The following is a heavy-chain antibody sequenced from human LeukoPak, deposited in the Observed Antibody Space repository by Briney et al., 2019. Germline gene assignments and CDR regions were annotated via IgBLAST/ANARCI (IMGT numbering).Heavy chain of an antibody. CDR3: ARGLVQDVGLGY. D-gene: IGHD6-6*01. V-gene: IGHV3-21*01. J-gene: IGHJ4*02. CDR2: ITSSGNTT. CDR1: GFTFSFYA. Sequence: GGSLRLSCAASGFTFSFYAMSWVCQAPGKGLEWVAGITSSGNTTYYADPVKGRFTISRDNAKNSLYLQMNSLRAEDTAVYYCARGLVQDVGLGYWGQGTLVTVSS.